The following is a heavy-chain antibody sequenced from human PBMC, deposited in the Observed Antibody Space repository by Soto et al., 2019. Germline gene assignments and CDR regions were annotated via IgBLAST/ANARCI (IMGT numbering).Heavy chain of an antibody. Sequence: SETLSLTFTVSGGSISSGDYYWSWIRQPPGKGLEWIGYIYYSGSTYYNPSLKSRVTISVDTSKNQFSLKLSSVTAADTAVYYCARDYGDYSNWFDPWGQGTLVTVSS. V-gene: IGHV4-30-4*01. J-gene: IGHJ5*02. CDR1: GGSISSGDYY. D-gene: IGHD4-17*01. CDR3: ARDYGDYSNWFDP. CDR2: IYYSGST.